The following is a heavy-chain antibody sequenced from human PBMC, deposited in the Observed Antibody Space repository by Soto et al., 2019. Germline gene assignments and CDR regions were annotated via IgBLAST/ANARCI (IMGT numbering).Heavy chain of an antibody. CDR1: GFTFSNYA. V-gene: IGHV3-23*01. CDR2: FTRNGNT. J-gene: IGHJ4*02. CDR3: AREFAPGSPNYDY. D-gene: IGHD3-10*01. Sequence: EVQLLESAGGLEQPGGSLRLACAASGFTFSNYAMSWVRQPPGKGLEWVSTFTRNGNTYYADSVKGRFTISRDNSKNTLSLQMDSLRAEDTVVYYCAREFAPGSPNYDYWGLGTLVTVSS.